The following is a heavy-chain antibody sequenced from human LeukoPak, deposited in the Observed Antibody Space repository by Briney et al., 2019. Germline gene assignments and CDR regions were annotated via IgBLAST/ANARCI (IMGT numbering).Heavy chain of an antibody. CDR2: IYYSGST. V-gene: IGHV4-59*08. J-gene: IGHJ4*02. Sequence: PSETLSLTCTVSGGSISSYYWSWIRQPPGKGLEWIGYIYYSGSTNYIPSLTSRVTISVDTSKNQFSLKLTSVTAADTAVYYCARLVFGEFPYFDYWGQGTLVTVSS. CDR1: GGSISSYY. D-gene: IGHD3-10*01. CDR3: ARLVFGEFPYFDY.